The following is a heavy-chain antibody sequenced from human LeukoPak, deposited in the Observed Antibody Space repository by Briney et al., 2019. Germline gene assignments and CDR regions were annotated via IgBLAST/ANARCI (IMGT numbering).Heavy chain of an antibody. D-gene: IGHD5-18*01. J-gene: IGHJ5*01. Sequence: SETPSLTCTVSGGFISGSGHYWTWTRQHPGGGLEWLGFIHPGGTIYYNPSLSGRLTISADTSNNQMSLKLSSVTAADTAVYYCSSGGDTAKGGDSWGQGTLVTVSS. CDR1: GGFISGSGHY. CDR2: IHPGGTI. V-gene: IGHV4-31*03. CDR3: SSGGDTAKGGDS.